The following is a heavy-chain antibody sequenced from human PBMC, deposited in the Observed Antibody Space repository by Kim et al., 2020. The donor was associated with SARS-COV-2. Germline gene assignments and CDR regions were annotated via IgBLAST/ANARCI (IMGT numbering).Heavy chain of an antibody. Sequence: ASVKVSCKASGYTFTSYGISWVRQAPGQGLEWMGWISAYNGNTNYAQKLQGRVTMTTDTSTSTAYMELRSLRSDDTAVYYCARDPNTVTGNPNWFDPWGQGTLVTVSS. J-gene: IGHJ5*02. V-gene: IGHV1-18*01. CDR2: ISAYNGNT. CDR1: GYTFTSYG. CDR3: ARDPNTVTGNPNWFDP. D-gene: IGHD4-4*01.